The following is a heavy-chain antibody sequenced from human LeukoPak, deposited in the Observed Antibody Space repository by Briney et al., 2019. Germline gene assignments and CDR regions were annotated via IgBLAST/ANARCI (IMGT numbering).Heavy chain of an antibody. D-gene: IGHD3-10*01. Sequence: ASVKVSCKASGGTFSSYAISWVRQAPGQGLEWMGGIIPIFGTANYAQKFQGRVTITADKSTSTAYMELSSLRSEDTAVYYCARQTMVRGVTDALDIWGQGTMVTVSS. CDR2: IIPIFGTA. J-gene: IGHJ3*02. V-gene: IGHV1-69*06. CDR1: GGTFSSYA. CDR3: ARQTMVRGVTDALDI.